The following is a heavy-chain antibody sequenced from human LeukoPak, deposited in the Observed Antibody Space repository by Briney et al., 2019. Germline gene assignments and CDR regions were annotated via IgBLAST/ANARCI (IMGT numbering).Heavy chain of an antibody. J-gene: IGHJ4*02. CDR1: GYTFTSYG. D-gene: IGHD3-16*02. CDR3: ARDSRGVWGSYRRALFDY. V-gene: IGHV1-18*01. CDR2: ISAYNGNT. Sequence: ASVKVSCKASGYTFTSYGISWVRQAPGQGLEWMGWISAYNGNTNYAQKLQGRVTMTTDTSTSTAYMELRSLRSDDTAVYYCARDSRGVWGSYRRALFDYWGQGTLVTVSS.